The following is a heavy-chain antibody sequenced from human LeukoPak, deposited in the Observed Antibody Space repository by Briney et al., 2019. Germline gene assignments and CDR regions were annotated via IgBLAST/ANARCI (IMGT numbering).Heavy chain of an antibody. D-gene: IGHD3-22*01. Sequence: PSETLSLTCTVSGGSISSGGYYWSWIRQHPGKGLEWIGYIYYSGSTNYNPSLKSRVTISVDTSKNQFSLKLSSVTAADTAVYYCAGFSSGRLTRFDYWGQGTLVTVSS. CDR3: AGFSSGRLTRFDY. CDR1: GGSISSGGYY. CDR2: IYYSGST. J-gene: IGHJ4*02. V-gene: IGHV4-31*03.